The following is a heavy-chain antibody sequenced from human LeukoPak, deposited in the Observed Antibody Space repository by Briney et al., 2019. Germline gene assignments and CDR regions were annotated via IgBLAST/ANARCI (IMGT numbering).Heavy chain of an antibody. CDR3: ARGYSGYQDAFHI. D-gene: IGHD5-12*01. V-gene: IGHV3-21*01. J-gene: IGHJ3*02. CDR2: ITSSSSYI. Sequence: GGSLRLSCAASGFTFSSYNMNWVRQAPGKGLEWVSSITSSSSYIYYADSVKGRFTISRDNAKNSLYLQINSLRAEDTAVYYCARGYSGYQDAFHIWGQGTMVTVSS. CDR1: GFTFSSYN.